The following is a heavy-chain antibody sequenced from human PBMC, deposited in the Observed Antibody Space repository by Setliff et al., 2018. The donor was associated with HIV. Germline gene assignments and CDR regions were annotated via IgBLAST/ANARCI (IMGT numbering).Heavy chain of an antibody. CDR1: GFTFSSYA. CDR2: ISGSGGNT. V-gene: IGHV3-23*01. CDR3: AKAYCTNGVCPYYFDS. Sequence: QSGGSLRLSCAASGFTFSSYAMSWVRQAPGKGLEWVSGISGSGGNTDYADSVKGRFTISRDNSKNTLYLQMDSPRAEDTAVYYCAKAYCTNGVCPYYFDSWGQGTLVTVSS. J-gene: IGHJ4*02. D-gene: IGHD2-8*01.